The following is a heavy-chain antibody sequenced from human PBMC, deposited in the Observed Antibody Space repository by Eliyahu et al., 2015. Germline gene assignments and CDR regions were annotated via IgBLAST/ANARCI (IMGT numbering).Heavy chain of an antibody. CDR3: ARGEGQYGDYGNY. V-gene: IGHV3-33*01. CDR1: SDYG. CDR2: IWYDGSNK. D-gene: IGHD4-17*01. Sequence: SDYGIHWVRQAPGKGLEWVAVIWYDGSNKYYRDSVKGRFTISRDNSKSTLYLQMNSLRAEDTAVYYCARGEGQYGDYGNYWGQGTLVTVSS. J-gene: IGHJ4*02.